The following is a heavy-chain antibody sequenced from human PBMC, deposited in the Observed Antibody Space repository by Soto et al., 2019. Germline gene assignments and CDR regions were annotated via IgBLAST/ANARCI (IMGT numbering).Heavy chain of an antibody. CDR3: VRAISGSFAL. Sequence: EVQLVESGGGLVQSGGSLRLSCEASGFSFITYWMKWVRQAPGKGLEWLASIKEDGSEKQYVDSVKGRFTISRDNAKNSLYWQMNSLSEEDTAVYYCVRAISGSFALWGQGTLVIVSS. D-gene: IGHD3-9*01. J-gene: IGHJ4*02. V-gene: IGHV3-7*04. CDR1: GFSFITYW. CDR2: IKEDGSEK.